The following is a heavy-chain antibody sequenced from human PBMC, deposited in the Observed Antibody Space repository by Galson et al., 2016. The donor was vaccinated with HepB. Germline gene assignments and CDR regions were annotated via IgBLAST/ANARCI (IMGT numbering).Heavy chain of an antibody. CDR3: TRDSPSITIFGVVVMASDY. V-gene: IGHV5-51*01. CDR1: GFSFSNYW. CDR2: IYPGDSDS. J-gene: IGHJ4*02. D-gene: IGHD3-3*01. Sequence: QSGAEVKKPGESLKISCKGSGFSFSNYWIGWVRQMPGKGLEWMGIIYPGDSDSRYSPSFQGQVTISADKSINTAYLQMNSLKTEDTAVYYCTRDSPSITIFGVVVMASDYWGQGTLVTVSS.